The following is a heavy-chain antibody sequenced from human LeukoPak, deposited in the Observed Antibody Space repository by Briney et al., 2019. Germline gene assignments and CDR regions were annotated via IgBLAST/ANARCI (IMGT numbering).Heavy chain of an antibody. CDR2: ISSSSSTI. CDR3: ANIAAPPTYYYYYYMDV. V-gene: IGHV3-48*01. J-gene: IGHJ6*03. D-gene: IGHD6-6*01. Sequence: GGSLRLSCAASGFTFSSYSMNWVRQAPGKGLEWVSYISSSSSTIYYADSVKGRFTISRDNSKNTLYLQMNSLRAEDTAVYYCANIAAPPTYYYYYYMDVWGKGTTVTVSS. CDR1: GFTFSSYS.